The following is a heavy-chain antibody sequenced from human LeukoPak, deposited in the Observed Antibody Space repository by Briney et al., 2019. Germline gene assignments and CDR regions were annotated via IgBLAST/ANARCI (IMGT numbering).Heavy chain of an antibody. J-gene: IGHJ5*02. CDR2: IVVGSGNT. D-gene: IGHD3-10*01. CDR1: GFTFTSSA. CDR3: AAEGTYYYGSGSQKNWFDP. Sequence: ASVKVSCKASGFTFTSSAMQWVRQARGQRLEWIGWIVVGSGNTDYAQKFQERVTITRDMSTSTAYMELSSLRSEDTAVYYCAAEGTYYYGSGSQKNWFDPWCQGTLVTVSS. V-gene: IGHV1-58*02.